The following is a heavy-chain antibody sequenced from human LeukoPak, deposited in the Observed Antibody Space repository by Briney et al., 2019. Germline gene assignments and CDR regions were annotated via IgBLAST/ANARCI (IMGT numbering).Heavy chain of an antibody. CDR1: GYTLTGYY. D-gene: IGHD3-22*01. J-gene: IGHJ5*02. CDR2: INPNSGGT. CDR3: ARDFSITMIVVVPNWFDP. Sequence: ASVKVSCKASGYTLTGYYMHWVRQAPGQGLEWMGWINPNSGGTNYAQKFQGRVTMTRDTSISTAYMELSRLRSDDTAVYYCARDFSITMIVVVPNWFDPWGQGTLVTVSS. V-gene: IGHV1-2*02.